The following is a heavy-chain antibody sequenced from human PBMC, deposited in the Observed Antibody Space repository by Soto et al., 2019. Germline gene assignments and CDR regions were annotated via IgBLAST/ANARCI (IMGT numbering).Heavy chain of an antibody. CDR1: GLTFRSFW. J-gene: IGHJ4*02. V-gene: IGHV3-74*03. Sequence: EVQLVESGGGLVQPGGSLRLSCAAAGLTFRSFWMHWVGQAPGKGLVWVSRINTDGSVAMYVDSVKGRFTISRDNAKNTLYLHMNSLRAEDTAVYYCVMVMQLWLLDSWGQGTLVTVSS. CDR2: INTDGSVA. CDR3: VMVMQLWLLDS. D-gene: IGHD3-16*01.